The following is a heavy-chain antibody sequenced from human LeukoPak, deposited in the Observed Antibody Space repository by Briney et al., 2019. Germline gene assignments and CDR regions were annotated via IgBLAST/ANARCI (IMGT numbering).Heavy chain of an antibody. V-gene: IGHV4-39*01. Sequence: PSETLSLTCTVSGVSISSSNSYCGWIRQPPGKGLEWIGSIYYSGNTYYNASLKGQVSISIDTSKNQFSLRLTSVTAADTAVYYCARQTGSGLFILPGGQGTLVTVSS. CDR3: ARQTGSGLFILP. CDR1: GVSISSSNSY. CDR2: IYYSGNT. J-gene: IGHJ4*02. D-gene: IGHD3/OR15-3a*01.